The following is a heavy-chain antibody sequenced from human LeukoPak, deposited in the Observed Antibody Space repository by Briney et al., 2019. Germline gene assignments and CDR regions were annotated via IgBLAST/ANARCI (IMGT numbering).Heavy chain of an antibody. CDR1: GFTFSNYW. Sequence: PGGSLRLSCAASGFTFSNYWMSWVRQAPGKGLEWVANIKEDGSAKYYVDSVKGRFTISRDNAKNSVYLQMNSLRADDTAVYYCASVRRGFGESSKYYSYYYMDVWGNGTTVPIS. CDR2: IKEDGSAK. J-gene: IGHJ6*03. CDR3: ASVRRGFGESSKYYSYYYMDV. D-gene: IGHD3-10*01. V-gene: IGHV3-7*01.